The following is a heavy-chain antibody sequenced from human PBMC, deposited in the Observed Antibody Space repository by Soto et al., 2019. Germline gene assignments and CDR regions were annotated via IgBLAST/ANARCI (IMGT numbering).Heavy chain of an antibody. Sequence: PSETLSLTCAVSGYSIISGYYWGLIRQPPGKGLEWIGSIYHSGSTYYNASLKSRVTISVDTSKNQFSLKLSSVTDADTAVYYCASGIDFYNAMDVWGQGTTVTVSS. CDR2: IYHSGST. CDR1: GYSIISGYY. D-gene: IGHD1-20*01. J-gene: IGHJ6*01. CDR3: ASGIDFYNAMDV. V-gene: IGHV4-38-2*01.